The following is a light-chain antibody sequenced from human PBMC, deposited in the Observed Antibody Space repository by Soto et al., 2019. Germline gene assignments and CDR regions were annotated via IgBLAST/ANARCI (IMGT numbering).Light chain of an antibody. Sequence: PGERATLSCRASQSVSSSYSAWYQQKPGQAPRLLIYGASSRATGIPDRFSGSGSGTDFTLTISRLEPEDFAVYYCQQYGSSPFTFGPGTKVDIK. CDR2: GAS. CDR1: QSVSSSY. J-gene: IGKJ3*01. CDR3: QQYGSSPFT. V-gene: IGKV3-20*01.